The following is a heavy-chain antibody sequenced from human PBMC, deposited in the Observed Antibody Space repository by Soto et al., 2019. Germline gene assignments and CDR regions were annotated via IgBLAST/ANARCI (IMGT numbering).Heavy chain of an antibody. J-gene: IGHJ4*02. V-gene: IGHV4-59*01. Sequence: QVQLQESGPGLVRPSETLSLTCTVSGASFTTYYWSWVRQPPGKGLEWIGYIFYIGHLKNNPSLNSRLTIPVYPSKNQISLRLTSVTAADTAVYYCAREGGGYRFDYWGQGTLVTVSS. CDR2: IFYIGHL. D-gene: IGHD1-26*01. CDR3: AREGGGYRFDY. CDR1: GASFTTYY.